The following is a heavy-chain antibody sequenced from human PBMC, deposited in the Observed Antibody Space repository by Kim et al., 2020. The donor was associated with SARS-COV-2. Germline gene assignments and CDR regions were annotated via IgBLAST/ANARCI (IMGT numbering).Heavy chain of an antibody. V-gene: IGHV3-11*01. D-gene: IGHD6-6*01. CDR2: ISAYGDTI. CDR3: ARDGVSSSLDV. CDR1: GFTFRDYY. Sequence: GGSLRLSCAASGFTFRDYYMNWIRQAPGKGLEWVSYISAYGDTIYYADSVQGRFTMSRDNAKNSLYLQMNSLRAEDTAVYYCARDGVSSSLDVWGLGTTVTVSS. J-gene: IGHJ6*02.